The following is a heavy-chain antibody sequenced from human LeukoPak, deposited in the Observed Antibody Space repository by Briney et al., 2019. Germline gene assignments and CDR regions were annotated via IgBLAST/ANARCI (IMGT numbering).Heavy chain of an antibody. D-gene: IGHD3-3*01. CDR3: AKDPGSITIFGVAYFDY. CDR1: GFTFSTYA. V-gene: IGHV3-23*01. CDR2: ISGSGGST. Sequence: GGSLRLSCTASGFTFSTYAMSWVRQAPGEGLEWVSGISGSGGSTYYTDSVKGRFTISRDNSKNTLYLQMNSLRAEDTAVYYCAKDPGSITIFGVAYFDYWGQGTLVTVSS. J-gene: IGHJ4*02.